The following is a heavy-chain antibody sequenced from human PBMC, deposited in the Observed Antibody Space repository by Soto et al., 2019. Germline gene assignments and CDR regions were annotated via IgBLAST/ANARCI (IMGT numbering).Heavy chain of an antibody. V-gene: IGHV4-59*08. Sequence: PSETLRLRWSVSGGTIRSHYWRWIRQPPGKGLEWIGYIYYSGSTNYNPSLKSRVTISVDTSKNQFSLKLSSVTAADTAVYYCAGLGAYYQSLAPWGPGTLVTVSS. CDR1: GGTIRSHY. CDR2: IYYSGST. D-gene: IGHD2-21*01. CDR3: AGLGAYYQSLAP. J-gene: IGHJ5*02.